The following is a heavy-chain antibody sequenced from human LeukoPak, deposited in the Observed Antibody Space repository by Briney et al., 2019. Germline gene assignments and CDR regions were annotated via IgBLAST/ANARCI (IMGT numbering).Heavy chain of an antibody. D-gene: IGHD3-9*01. Sequence: SETLSLTCTVSGGSISSYYWSWIRQAPGKGLECIGYIYYSGSTNYNPSLKSRVTISVDTAKNQFSLNLRSVIAADTAVYYCARAGYDLSTGYVGAFDIWGQGTVVTVSS. V-gene: IGHV4-59*01. CDR2: IYYSGST. J-gene: IGHJ3*02. CDR1: GGSISSYY. CDR3: ARAGYDLSTGYVGAFDI.